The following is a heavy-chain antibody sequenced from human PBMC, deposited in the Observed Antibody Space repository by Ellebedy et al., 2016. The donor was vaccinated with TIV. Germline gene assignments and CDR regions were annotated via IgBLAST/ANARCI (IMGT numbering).Heavy chain of an antibody. V-gene: IGHV4-30-4*08. Sequence: SETLSLXCAVSGGSISSGGYSWSWIRQPPGKGLEWIGYIYYSGSTYYNPSLKSRVTISVDTSKNQFSLKLSSVTAADTAVYYCARADNGGKVYDYWGQGTLVTVSS. D-gene: IGHD4-23*01. CDR1: GGSISSGGYS. J-gene: IGHJ4*02. CDR2: IYYSGST. CDR3: ARADNGGKVYDY.